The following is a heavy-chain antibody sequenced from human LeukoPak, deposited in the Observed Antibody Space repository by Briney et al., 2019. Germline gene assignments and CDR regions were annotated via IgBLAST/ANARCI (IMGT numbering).Heavy chain of an antibody. D-gene: IGHD3-10*01. CDR3: ARHGVGFGELFFDY. CDR1: GGSISSSSYY. J-gene: IGHJ4*02. CDR2: IYYSGST. V-gene: IGHV4-39*01. Sequence: PSETLSLTCTVSGGSISSSSYYWGWIRQPPGKGLEWIGSIYYSGSTYYNPSLKSRVTISVDTSKNQFSLKLSSVTAADTAVYYCARHGVGFGELFFDYWGQGTLVTVSS.